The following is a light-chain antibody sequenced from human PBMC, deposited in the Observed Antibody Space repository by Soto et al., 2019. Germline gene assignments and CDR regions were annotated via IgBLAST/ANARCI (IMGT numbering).Light chain of an antibody. J-gene: IGKJ5*01. CDR2: DAS. CDR3: QQRNNWPPIT. CDR1: QSVSSY. V-gene: IGKV3-11*01. Sequence: IVLTQSPGTLSLSHGERATLSCRASQSVSSYLAWYQQKPGQAPRLLIYDASNRATGVPARFSGRGSGTDFTLTISSLEPEDFALYYCQQRNNWPPITFGQGTRLEIK.